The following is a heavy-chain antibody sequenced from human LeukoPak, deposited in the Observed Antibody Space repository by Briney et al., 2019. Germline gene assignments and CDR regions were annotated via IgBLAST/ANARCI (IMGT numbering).Heavy chain of an antibody. Sequence: GGSLRLSCAASGFTFRSYAMSWVRQAPGKGLEWVSSVTGDGGTTFYADSVKGRFSVSRDNSRNTLFLTMNSLRVEDTALYYCAKDYLGQLVMFDVWGQGTTVTVSS. CDR3: AKDYLGQLVMFDV. V-gene: IGHV3-23*01. J-gene: IGHJ3*01. D-gene: IGHD6-13*01. CDR2: VTGDGGTT. CDR1: GFTFRSYA.